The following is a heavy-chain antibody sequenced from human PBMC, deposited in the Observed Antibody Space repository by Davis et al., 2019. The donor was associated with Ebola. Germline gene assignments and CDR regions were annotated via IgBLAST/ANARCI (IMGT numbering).Heavy chain of an antibody. CDR2: ISHHSGYT. D-gene: IGHD4-17*01. V-gene: IGHV4-34*01. CDR3: ARTTKTNIEDSGLGYNSFDS. CDR1: GGSFSDYF. Sequence: SETLSLTCAVYGGSFSDYFWSWIRQPPEKGLEWIGEISHHSGYTTYNPSLRSRVAISVDSSKNQFSLKVNSVTAADTATYYCARTTKTNIEDSGLGYNSFDSWGQGVLVSVSS. J-gene: IGHJ5*01.